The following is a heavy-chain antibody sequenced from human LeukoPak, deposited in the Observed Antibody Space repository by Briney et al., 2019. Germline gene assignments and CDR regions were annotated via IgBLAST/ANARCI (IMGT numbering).Heavy chain of an antibody. J-gene: IGHJ4*02. CDR1: GGSFSGYY. Sequence: SETLSLTCAVYGGSFSGYYWSWIRQPPGKGLEWIGEINHSGSTNYNPSLKSRVTISVDTSKSQFSLKLTSVIAEDTALYYCARLGSAAAGSRYLDYWGQGTLVTVSS. D-gene: IGHD6-13*01. V-gene: IGHV4-34*01. CDR2: INHSGST. CDR3: ARLGSAAAGSRYLDY.